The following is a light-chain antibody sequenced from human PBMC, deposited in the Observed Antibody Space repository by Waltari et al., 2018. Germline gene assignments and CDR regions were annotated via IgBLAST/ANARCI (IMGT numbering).Light chain of an antibody. CDR1: QSISSW. CDR3: QQYYRYYT. V-gene: IGKV1-5*03. J-gene: IGKJ2*01. Sequence: DIQMTQSPSTLSASVGDRVTITCRASQSISSWLAWYQQKPGKAPNLLIYKASSLESGVPSRFSGSGSGTEFTLTISSLQPDDFATYYCQQYYRYYTFGQGTKLEIK. CDR2: KAS.